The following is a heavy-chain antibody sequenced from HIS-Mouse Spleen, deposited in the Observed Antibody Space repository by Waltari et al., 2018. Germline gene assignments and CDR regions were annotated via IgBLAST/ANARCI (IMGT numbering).Heavy chain of an antibody. V-gene: IGHV4-39*01. CDR2: IYYSGGT. D-gene: IGHD2-21*02. CDR3: ARKRTASGWFDP. Sequence: QLQLQESGPGLVKPSETLSLTCTVSGGSISSSSYYWGWIRQPPGKGLEWIGSIYYSGGTYYNPSLKSRVTISVDTSKNQFSLKLGSVTAADTAVYYCARKRTASGWFDPWGQGTLVTVSS. CDR1: GGSISSSSYY. J-gene: IGHJ5*02.